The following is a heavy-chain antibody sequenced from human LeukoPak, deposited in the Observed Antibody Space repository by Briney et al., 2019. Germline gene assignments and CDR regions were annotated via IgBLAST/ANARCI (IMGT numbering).Heavy chain of an antibody. D-gene: IGHD6-13*01. CDR2: ISVSGVIT. J-gene: IGHJ6*03. Sequence: GGSLRLSCAASGFTFSSYGMSWVRQAPGKGLEWVSEISVSGVITYYADSVKGRFAIARDNSKNTLYLQMNSLRAEDTAVYYCAKDSSSSLLYYYYMDVWGKGTTVTISS. V-gene: IGHV3-23*01. CDR3: AKDSSSSLLYYYYMDV. CDR1: GFTFSSYG.